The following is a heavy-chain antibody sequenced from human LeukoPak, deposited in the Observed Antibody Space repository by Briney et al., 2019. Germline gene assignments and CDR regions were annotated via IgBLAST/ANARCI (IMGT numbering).Heavy chain of an antibody. CDR3: ARVKDYYDSSGLTPADY. J-gene: IGHJ4*02. V-gene: IGHV3-23*01. CDR2: ISGSGGST. CDR1: GFTFSTYA. Sequence: GGSLRLSCAASGFTFSTYAMSWVRQAPGKGLEWVTAISGSGGSTYYADSVKGRFTISRDNAKNSLYLQMNSLRAEDTAVYYCARVKDYYDSSGLTPADYWGQGTLVTVSS. D-gene: IGHD3-22*01.